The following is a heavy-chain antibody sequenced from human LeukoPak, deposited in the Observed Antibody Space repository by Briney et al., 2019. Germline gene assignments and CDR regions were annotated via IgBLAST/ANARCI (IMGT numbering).Heavy chain of an antibody. CDR3: AGGYCSGGSCRRRNYYYGMDV. V-gene: IGHV4-59*12. Sequence: PSETLSLTCTVSGGSISSYYWSWIRQPPGKGLEWIGYIYYSGSTNYNPSLKSRVTISVGTSKNQFSLKLSSVTAADTAVYYCAGGYCSGGSCRRRNYYYGMDVWGKGTTVTVSS. D-gene: IGHD2-15*01. J-gene: IGHJ6*04. CDR1: GGSISSYY. CDR2: IYYSGST.